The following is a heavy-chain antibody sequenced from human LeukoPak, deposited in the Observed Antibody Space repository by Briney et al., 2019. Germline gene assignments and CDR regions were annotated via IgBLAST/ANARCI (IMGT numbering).Heavy chain of an antibody. D-gene: IGHD2-2*01. J-gene: IGHJ4*02. CDR3: TASDHLYCSSSSCHFDY. CDR2: IKRKTDGGTT. Sequence: GGSLRLSCAASGFTFSNAWMTWVRQAPGKGLEWVGRIKRKTDGGTTDYAAPVKDRFTISRDDSKNTLYLQMNSLKTEDTAVYYCTASDHLYCSSSSCHFDYWGQGTLVTVAS. V-gene: IGHV3-15*01. CDR1: GFTFSNAW.